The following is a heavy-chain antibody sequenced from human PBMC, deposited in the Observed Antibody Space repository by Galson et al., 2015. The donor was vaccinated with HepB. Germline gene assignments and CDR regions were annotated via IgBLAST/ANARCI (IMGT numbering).Heavy chain of an antibody. CDR2: IFAGGGST. Sequence: SVKVSCKASGYNLTNYHFHWVRQAPGQGPEWMGKIFAGGGSTRYAERFQGRVTLTRDSSTSTIYMEVSSLRSDDTAVYYCARETPGTYYFDYWGQGTLVTVSS. CDR3: ARETPGTYYFDY. D-gene: IGHD1-1*01. J-gene: IGHJ4*02. CDR1: GYNLTNYH. V-gene: IGHV1-46*01.